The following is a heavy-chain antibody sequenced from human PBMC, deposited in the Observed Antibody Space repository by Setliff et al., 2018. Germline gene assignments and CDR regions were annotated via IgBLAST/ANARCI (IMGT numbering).Heavy chain of an antibody. V-gene: IGHV4-59*12. CDR2: ICYSGST. J-gene: IGHJ4*02. D-gene: IGHD7-27*01. Sequence: PSETLSLTCTVSGGSISGYYWSWIRQPPGKGLEWIGYICYSGSTNYKPSLKSRVTISVDTSKNQFSLKLSSVTAADTAVYYCARARGNWGVDYWGQGTLVTVSS. CDR3: ARARGNWGVDY. CDR1: GGSISGYY.